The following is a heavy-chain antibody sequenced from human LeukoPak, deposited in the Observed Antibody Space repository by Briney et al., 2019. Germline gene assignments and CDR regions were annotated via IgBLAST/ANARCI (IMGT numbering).Heavy chain of an antibody. J-gene: IGHJ4*02. CDR3: VGVIQ. D-gene: IGHD3-16*01. V-gene: IGHV3-73*01. CDR2: IRSTANGYAT. Sequence: GGSLRLSCAASGFTFSSYWMHWVRQAPGKGLVWVGRIRSTANGYATAYAASVKGRFTISRDDSKNTAYLQMNSLKTEDTAVYYCVGVIQWGQGTLVTVSS. CDR1: GFTFSSYW.